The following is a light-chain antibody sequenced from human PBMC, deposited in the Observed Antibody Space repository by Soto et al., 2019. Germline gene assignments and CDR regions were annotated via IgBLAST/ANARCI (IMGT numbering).Light chain of an antibody. CDR3: QQYGSSPPT. J-gene: IGKJ1*01. CDR1: QRVSSSY. V-gene: IGKV3-20*01. Sequence: EIVFTQSPGNLSLSPVERATLSCRSRQRVSSSYLAWYQQKSGQAPRLLIHGASSRATGIPDRFSGNGSGTDFTLTISRLEPEDFAVYYCQQYGSSPPTFGQGTKVDIK. CDR2: GAS.